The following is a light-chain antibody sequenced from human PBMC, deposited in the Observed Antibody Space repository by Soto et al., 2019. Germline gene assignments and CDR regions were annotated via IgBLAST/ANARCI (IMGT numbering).Light chain of an antibody. CDR3: QQYGSSPT. CDR1: QSVSSSY. Sequence: EIALTQSPGTLSLSPGERATLSCRASQSVSSSYLAWYQQKPGQAPRLLIYGASSRATGIPDRFSGNGSGTDFTLTISRLEPEDFAVYYCQQYGSSPTFGQGTKVDIK. V-gene: IGKV3-20*01. CDR2: GAS. J-gene: IGKJ1*01.